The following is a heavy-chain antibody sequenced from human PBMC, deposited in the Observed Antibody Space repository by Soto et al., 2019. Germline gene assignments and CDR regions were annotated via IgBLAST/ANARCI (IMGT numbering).Heavy chain of an antibody. CDR2: IFPKSGGT. Sequence: ASVKVSCKSSGYSFTGYYLHWVRQAPGQGPEWRGWIFPKSGGTKSAQKFQGRVTMTRDTSISTAYMELKRLRSDDTAVYFCAREGMYHYETKDYYPSTYGLEVWGQGTTVTVSS. V-gene: IGHV1-2*02. D-gene: IGHD3-16*01. CDR1: GYSFTGYY. CDR3: AREGMYHYETKDYYPSTYGLEV. J-gene: IGHJ6*02.